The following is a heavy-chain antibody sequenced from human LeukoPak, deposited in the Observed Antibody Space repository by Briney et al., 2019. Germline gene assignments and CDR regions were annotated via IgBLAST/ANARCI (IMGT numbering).Heavy chain of an antibody. CDR2: ISGSGDTT. J-gene: IGHJ4*02. V-gene: IGHV3-23*01. CDR1: GFTFSSYS. CDR3: AKELTTERTPGVDS. Sequence: GGSLRLSCAASGFTFSSYSMSWVRQGPGTGLEWVSAISGSGDTTFYADSVKGRFTISRDNSKKTLYLQVNSLRAEDTAVYFCAKELTTERTPGVDSWGQGTLVTVSS. D-gene: IGHD4-17*01.